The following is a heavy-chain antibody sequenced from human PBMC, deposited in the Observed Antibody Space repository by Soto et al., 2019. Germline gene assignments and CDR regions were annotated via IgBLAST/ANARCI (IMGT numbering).Heavy chain of an antibody. CDR2: IIPIFGTA. Sequence: QVQLVQSGAEVKKPGSSVKVSCKASGGTSSSYAISWVRQAPGQGLEWMGGIIPIFGTANYAQKFQGRVTITADESTSTAYMELSSLRSEDTAVYYCARATFKGTKYYYYGMDVWGQGTTVTVSS. V-gene: IGHV1-69*12. D-gene: IGHD1-1*01. J-gene: IGHJ6*02. CDR3: ARATFKGTKYYYYGMDV. CDR1: GGTSSSYA.